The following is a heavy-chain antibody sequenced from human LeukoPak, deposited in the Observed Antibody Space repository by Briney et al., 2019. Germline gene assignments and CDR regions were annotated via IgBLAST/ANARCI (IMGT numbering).Heavy chain of an antibody. V-gene: IGHV4-4*02. J-gene: IGHJ6*02. CDR3: ARDRDGMVF. CDR1: GDSISSNKW. Sequence: SETLSLTCAVSGDSISSNKWWTLVRQPPGKGLEWIGAAYHTGITYYSPSLKSRVTISVDKSKNQFSLNLSSVTAADTAVYYCARDRDGMVFWGQGTTVTVSS. CDR2: AYHTGIT.